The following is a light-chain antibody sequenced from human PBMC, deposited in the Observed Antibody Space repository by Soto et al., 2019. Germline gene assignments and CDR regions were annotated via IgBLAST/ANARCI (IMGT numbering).Light chain of an antibody. CDR3: QQLNTYPRT. CDR2: AAS. CDR1: QGISTY. Sequence: DNPLTQSPSFLSASVRDRVTITCRASQGISTYLAWYQQKPGKAPTLLIYAASTLQSGVPSRFSGSGSGTEFTLTISRLQPEDFATYYCQQLNTYPRTFGQGTKVEIK. J-gene: IGKJ1*01. V-gene: IGKV1-9*01.